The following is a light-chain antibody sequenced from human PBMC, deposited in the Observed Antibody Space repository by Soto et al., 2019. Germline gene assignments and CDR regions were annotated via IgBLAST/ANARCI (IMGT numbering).Light chain of an antibody. J-gene: IGKJ1*01. V-gene: IGKV2-30*01. CDR1: QSLVYSDGNTY. CDR2: KVS. CDR3: MQGTHWPRT. Sequence: DVVMTQSPLSLPVTLGQPASISCRSSQSLVYSDGNTYLNRFQQRPGQSPRRLIYKVSNRDSGVLDRFSGSGSGTDFTLKISRVEAEDVGVYYCMQGTHWPRTFGQGTKVEIK.